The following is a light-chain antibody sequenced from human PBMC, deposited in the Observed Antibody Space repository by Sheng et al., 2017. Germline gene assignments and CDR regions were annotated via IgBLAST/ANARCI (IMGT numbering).Light chain of an antibody. Sequence: EIVMTQSPATLSVSPGESATLSCRASQSVNSNLAWYQHKSGQAPRLLIYGASTRATGIPARFSGSGSGTEFTLTISSLESGDFATYYCQQYNNWWTFGQGTKLKMK. CDR3: QQYNNWWT. V-gene: IGKV3-15*01. J-gene: IGKJ1*01. CDR2: GAS. CDR1: QSVNSN.